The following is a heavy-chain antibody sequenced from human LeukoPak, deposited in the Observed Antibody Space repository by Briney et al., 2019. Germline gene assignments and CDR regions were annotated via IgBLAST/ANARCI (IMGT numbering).Heavy chain of an antibody. J-gene: IGHJ4*02. Sequence: SETLSLTCTVSGGSLSSYYWSWIRQPPGKGLEWIGYIYYSGSTNYNPSLTSRVTISVDTSKNQFSLKLSSVTAADTAVYYCARGPPTYRLYYFDYWGQGTLVTVSS. V-gene: IGHV4-59*01. CDR3: ARGPPTYRLYYFDY. CDR2: IYYSGST. CDR1: GGSLSSYY.